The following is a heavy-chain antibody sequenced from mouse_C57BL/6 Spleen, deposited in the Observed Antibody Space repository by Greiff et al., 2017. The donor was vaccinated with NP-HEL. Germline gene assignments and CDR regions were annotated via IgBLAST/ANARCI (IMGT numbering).Heavy chain of an antibody. J-gene: IGHJ1*03. D-gene: IGHD1-1*01. Sequence: EVQRVESGAELVRPGASVKLSCTASGFNIKDDYMHWVKQRPEQGLEWIGWIDPENGDTEYASKFQGKATITADTSSNTAYLQLSSLTSEDTAVYYCTTGAVVARGWYFDVWGTGTTVTVSS. V-gene: IGHV14-4*01. CDR1: GFNIKDDY. CDR3: TTGAVVARGWYFDV. CDR2: IDPENGDT.